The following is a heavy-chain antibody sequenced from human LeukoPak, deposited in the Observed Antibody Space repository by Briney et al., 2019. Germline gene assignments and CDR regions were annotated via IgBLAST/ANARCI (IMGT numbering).Heavy chain of an antibody. V-gene: IGHV4-34*08. Sequence: GSLRLSCAVSGFTFSSYTINWVRQPPGKGLEWIGEINHSGSTNYNPSLKSRVTISVDTSKNQFSLKLSSVTAADTAVYYCANAPYFDYWGQGTLVTVSS. J-gene: IGHJ4*02. CDR1: GFTFSSYT. CDR2: INHSGST. CDR3: ANAPYFDY.